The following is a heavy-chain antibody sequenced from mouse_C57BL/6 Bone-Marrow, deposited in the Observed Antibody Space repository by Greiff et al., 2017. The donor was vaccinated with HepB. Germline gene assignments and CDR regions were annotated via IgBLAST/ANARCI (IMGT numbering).Heavy chain of an antibody. CDR1: GYTFTSYW. V-gene: IGHV1-5*01. CDR3: TRLLTGPVYYFDY. CDR2: IYPGNSDT. Sequence: EVKLMESGTVLARPGASVKMSCKTSGYTFTSYWMHWVKQRPGQGLEWIGAIYPGNSDTRYNQKFKGKSKLTAVTSASTAYMDLSSLTNEDSAVYDCTRLLTGPVYYFDYWGQGTTLTVSS. J-gene: IGHJ2*01. D-gene: IGHD4-1*01.